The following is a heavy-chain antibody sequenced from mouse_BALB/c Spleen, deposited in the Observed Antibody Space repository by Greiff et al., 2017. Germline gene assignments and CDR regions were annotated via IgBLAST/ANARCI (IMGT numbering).Heavy chain of an antibody. J-gene: IGHJ3*01. CDR3: ARGDSSGPAWFAY. CDR1: GFTFSSYT. Sequence: DVKLVESGGGLVQPGGSLKLSCAASGFTFSSYTMSWVRQTPEKRLEWVAEISSGGSYTYYPDTVTGRFTISRDNAKNTLYLEMSSLRSEDTAMYYCARGDSSGPAWFAYWGQGTLVTVSA. CDR2: ISSGGSYT. D-gene: IGHD3-2*01. V-gene: IGHV5-9-4*01.